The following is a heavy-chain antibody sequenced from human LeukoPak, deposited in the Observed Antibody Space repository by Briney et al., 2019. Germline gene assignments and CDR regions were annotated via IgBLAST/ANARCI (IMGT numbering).Heavy chain of an antibody. D-gene: IGHD1-7*01. CDR3: ARVPGITGTTSPYYFDY. CDR2: ISSNGGST. J-gene: IGHJ4*02. V-gene: IGHV3-64*01. Sequence: GGSLRLSCAASGFTFSSYAMHWVRQAPGKGLEYVSAISSNGGSTYHANSVKGRFTISRDNSKNTLYLQMGSLRAEDMAVYYCARVPGITGTTSPYYFDYWGQGTLVTVSS. CDR1: GFTFSSYA.